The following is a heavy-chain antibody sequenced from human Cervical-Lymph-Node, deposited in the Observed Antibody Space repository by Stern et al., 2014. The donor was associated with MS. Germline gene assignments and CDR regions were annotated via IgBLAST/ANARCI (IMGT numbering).Heavy chain of an antibody. D-gene: IGHD2-8*01. Sequence: VQLVASGAEVKKPGSSVKVSCKASGGTFINHAISWVRQAPGQGLEWMGGFIPIFGTTHYAQKFQGRVTITADESATTAYMELTSLRSQDTAVYYCARDNDDNGMDVWGQGTTVIVSS. CDR3: ARDNDDNGMDV. J-gene: IGHJ6*02. V-gene: IGHV1-69*01. CDR2: FIPIFGTT. CDR1: GGTFINHA.